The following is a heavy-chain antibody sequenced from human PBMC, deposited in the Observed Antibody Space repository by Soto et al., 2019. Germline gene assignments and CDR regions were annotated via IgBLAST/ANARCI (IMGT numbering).Heavy chain of an antibody. Sequence: GGSLRLSCAASGFTFSSYAMHWVRQAPGKGLEWVAVISYDGSNKYYADSVKGRFTISRDNSKNTLYLQMNSLRAEDTAVYYCARDIPTVIHYYYYGMDVWGQGTTVTVSS. J-gene: IGHJ6*02. CDR1: GFTFSSYA. CDR2: ISYDGSNK. CDR3: ARDIPTVIHYYYYGMDV. V-gene: IGHV3-30-3*01. D-gene: IGHD4-17*01.